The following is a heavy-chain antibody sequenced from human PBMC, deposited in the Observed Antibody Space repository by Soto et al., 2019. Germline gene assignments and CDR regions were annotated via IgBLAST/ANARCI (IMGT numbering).Heavy chain of an antibody. CDR2: IVPLFGTA. D-gene: IGHD3-3*01. CDR1: GGTFGNTA. Sequence: QVQLVQSGAEVKEPGSSVNVSCKTSGGTFGNTAVTWVRQVPGQGLEWIGGIVPLFGTANYAQKFRGRVMITADESPSTAYMDLSSLRSADPAIYYCARDGDPGYSFWSGPLGGGRFDPWGQGNLVTVSS. CDR3: ARDGDPGYSFWSGPLGGGRFDP. V-gene: IGHV1-69*12. J-gene: IGHJ5*02.